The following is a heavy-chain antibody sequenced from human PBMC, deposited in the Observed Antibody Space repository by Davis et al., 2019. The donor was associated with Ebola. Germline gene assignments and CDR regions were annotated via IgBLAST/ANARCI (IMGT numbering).Heavy chain of an antibody. CDR1: GFTFSTYA. CDR2: ISGRSSYT. D-gene: IGHD2-2*01. Sequence: GESLKISCAASGFTFSTYAMSWVRQAPGKGLEWVSAISGRSSYTYYADSVRGRFTISRDNSQNTLYLHINSLRADDTAVYYCAKDPGYCSSNTCSGGWFDPWGQGTLVTVSS. J-gene: IGHJ5*02. V-gene: IGHV3-23*01. CDR3: AKDPGYCSSNTCSGGWFDP.